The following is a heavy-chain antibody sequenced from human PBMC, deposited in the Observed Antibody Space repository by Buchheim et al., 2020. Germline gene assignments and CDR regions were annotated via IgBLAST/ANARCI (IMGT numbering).Heavy chain of an antibody. J-gene: IGHJ4*02. V-gene: IGHV4-61*02. CDR2: IYTSGST. CDR3: ARISVVAAPYFDY. Sequence: QVQLQESGPGLVKPSQTLSLTCTVSGGSISSGSYYWSWIRQPAGKGLEWIGRIYTSGSTNYNPSLKSRVTISVDTSKNQFSQKLSSVTAADTAVYYCARISVVAAPYFDYWGQGTL. D-gene: IGHD2-15*01. CDR1: GGSISSGSYY.